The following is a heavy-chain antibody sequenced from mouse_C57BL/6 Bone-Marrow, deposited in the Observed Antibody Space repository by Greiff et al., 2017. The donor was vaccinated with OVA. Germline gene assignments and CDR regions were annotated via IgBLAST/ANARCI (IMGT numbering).Heavy chain of an antibody. CDR3: TTSAVVYYYAMDY. Sequence: VQLQRSGAELVRPGASVKLSCTASGFNIKDDYMHWVKQRPEQGLEWIGWIDPENGDTEYASKFQGKATITADTSSNTAYLQLSSLTSEYTAVYYCTTSAVVYYYAMDYWGQGTSVTVSS. CDR1: GFNIKDDY. J-gene: IGHJ4*01. D-gene: IGHD1-1*01. V-gene: IGHV14-4*01. CDR2: IDPENGDT.